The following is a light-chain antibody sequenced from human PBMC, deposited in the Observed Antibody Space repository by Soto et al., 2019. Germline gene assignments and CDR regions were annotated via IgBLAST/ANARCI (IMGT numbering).Light chain of an antibody. CDR1: QSVISH. Sequence: ETVLTQSPATLSVSPGARVTLSCRASQSVISHLAWYQQKPGQAPRLLIYGASSRATDIPDRFSGSGSGTDLTLTISRLEPEDFAVYYCQQYGTSPLPFGGGTKVDI. J-gene: IGKJ4*01. CDR3: QQYGTSPLP. V-gene: IGKV3-20*01. CDR2: GAS.